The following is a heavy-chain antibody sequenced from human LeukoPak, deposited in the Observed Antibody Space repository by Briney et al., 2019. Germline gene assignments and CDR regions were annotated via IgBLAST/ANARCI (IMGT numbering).Heavy chain of an antibody. CDR3: AKDRDSSGFAPYFDY. Sequence: GGSLRLSCAASGFTFNDYAMHWVRQARGKGLEWVSGIGWNSHIIGYEDPVKGRFTISRDNARNSLSLQMNSLRAEDTAFYYCAKDRDSSGFAPYFDYWGQGILVTVSS. V-gene: IGHV3-9*01. CDR2: IGWNSHII. J-gene: IGHJ4*02. D-gene: IGHD3-22*01. CDR1: GFTFNDYA.